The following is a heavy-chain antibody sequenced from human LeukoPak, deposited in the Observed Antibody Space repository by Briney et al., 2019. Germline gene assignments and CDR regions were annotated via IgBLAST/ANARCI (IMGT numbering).Heavy chain of an antibody. CDR2: LYYSGST. Sequence: NPSETLSLTCTVSGGSIRSYYWSWIRQPPGKELEWVGYLYYSGSTNYNPSLKSRVTISVDTSKNQFSLMLSSVTAADTAVYYCARGRVHFDLWGRGTLVTVSS. CDR3: ARGRVHFDL. CDR1: GGSIRSYY. J-gene: IGHJ2*01. V-gene: IGHV4-59*01. D-gene: IGHD3-10*01.